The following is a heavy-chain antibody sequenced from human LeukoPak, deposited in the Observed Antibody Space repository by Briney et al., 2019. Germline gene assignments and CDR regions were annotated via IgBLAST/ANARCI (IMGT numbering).Heavy chain of an antibody. CDR1: GYTFTDYY. Sequence: ASVKVSCKASGYTFTDYYMHWVRQAPGQGLEWMGWINPNSGGTKYAQKFQGRVTMTRDTSISTAYMELSRLRSDDTAVYYCARGGVAGTIDYWGQGTLVTISS. CDR2: INPNSGGT. V-gene: IGHV1-2*02. CDR3: ARGGVAGTIDY. D-gene: IGHD6-19*01. J-gene: IGHJ4*02.